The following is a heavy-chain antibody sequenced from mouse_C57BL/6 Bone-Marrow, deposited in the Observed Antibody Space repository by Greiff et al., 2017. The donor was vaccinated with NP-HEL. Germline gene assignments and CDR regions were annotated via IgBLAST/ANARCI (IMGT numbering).Heavy chain of an antibody. CDR1: GFTFSDYY. CDR2: INYDGSST. V-gene: IGHV5-16*01. J-gene: IGHJ2*01. Sequence: DVKLVESEGGLVQPGSSMKLSCTASGFTFSDYYMAWVRQVPEKGLEWVANINYDGSSTYYLDSLKSRFIISKDNAKNILYLQMSSLKSEDTATYYCARDRYGYDDVYYFDYWGQGTTLTVSS. D-gene: IGHD2-2*01. CDR3: ARDRYGYDDVYYFDY.